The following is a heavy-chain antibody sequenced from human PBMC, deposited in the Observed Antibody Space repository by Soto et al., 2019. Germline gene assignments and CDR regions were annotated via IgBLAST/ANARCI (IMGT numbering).Heavy chain of an antibody. Sequence: QVQLEQSGAEVKKPGASVKVSCQASGYTFTSYDISWVRQAPGQGLEWMGWVSAYNGDTLYAQKFQGRVSMTTDTSTGTAYMELRSLRSDDTAVYYCARKHGGHFDYWGQGTLVTVSS. V-gene: IGHV1-18*01. CDR2: VSAYNGDT. CDR1: GYTFTSYD. J-gene: IGHJ4*02. D-gene: IGHD2-21*01. CDR3: ARKHGGHFDY.